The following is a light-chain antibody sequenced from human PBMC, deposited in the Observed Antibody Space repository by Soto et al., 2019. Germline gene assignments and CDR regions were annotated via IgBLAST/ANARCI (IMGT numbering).Light chain of an antibody. Sequence: DIQMTQSPSSLSASVGDRVTITCRASQSISSYLNWYQQKPGKAPNLLIYAASTLQSGVPSRFGGGGSWTDFTLTISSLQPEDFATYFCQQSYSTPHTFGQGTKLEIK. CDR2: AAS. J-gene: IGKJ2*01. V-gene: IGKV1-39*01. CDR3: QQSYSTPHT. CDR1: QSISSY.